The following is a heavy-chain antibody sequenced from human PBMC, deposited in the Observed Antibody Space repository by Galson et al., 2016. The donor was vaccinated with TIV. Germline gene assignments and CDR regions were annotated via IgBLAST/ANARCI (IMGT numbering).Heavy chain of an antibody. Sequence: SLRLSYAASGFTFSSFWMSWVRQAPGKGLEWVANIEPDGDERHYVDSVRGRFTISRDNAKNSLFLEMNHLRAEDTAVYYCARGTTLTEVADIFEYWGQGALVTVSS. V-gene: IGHV3-7*02. CDR1: GFTFSSFW. CDR3: ARGTTLTEVADIFEY. J-gene: IGHJ4*02. D-gene: IGHD6-19*01. CDR2: IEPDGDER.